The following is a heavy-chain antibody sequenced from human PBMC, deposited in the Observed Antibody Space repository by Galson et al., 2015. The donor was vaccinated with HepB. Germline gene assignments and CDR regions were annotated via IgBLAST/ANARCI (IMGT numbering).Heavy chain of an antibody. CDR2: INTNTGNP. J-gene: IGHJ6*02. CDR3: ASKLARLDYYYYGMDV. CDR1: GYTFTSYA. V-gene: IGHV7-4-1*02. Sequence: SVKVSCKASGYTFTSYAMNWVRQAPGQGLEWMGWINTNTGNPTYAQGFTGRFVFSLDTSVSTAYLQISSLKAEDTAVYYCASKLARLDYYYYGMDVWGQGTTVTVSS. D-gene: IGHD1-1*01.